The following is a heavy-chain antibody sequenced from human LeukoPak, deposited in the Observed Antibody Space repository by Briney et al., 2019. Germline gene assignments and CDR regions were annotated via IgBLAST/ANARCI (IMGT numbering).Heavy chain of an antibody. V-gene: IGHV3-23*01. Sequence: PGGSLRLSCAASGFTFSSYAMSWVRQAPGKGLEWVSAISGSGGSTYYADSVKGRFTISRDNSKNTLYLQMNSLRAEDTAVYYCAKQSSGYDWKQGFFDDWGQGTLVTVSS. CDR2: ISGSGGST. CDR3: AKQSSGYDWKQGFFDD. D-gene: IGHD5-12*01. J-gene: IGHJ4*02. CDR1: GFTFSSYA.